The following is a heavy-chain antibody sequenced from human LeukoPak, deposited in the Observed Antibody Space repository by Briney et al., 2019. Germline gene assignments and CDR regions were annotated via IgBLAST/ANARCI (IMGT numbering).Heavy chain of an antibody. Sequence: GGSLRLSCAASGFTFSTYWMSWVRQAPGKGLEWVANINQDGSEKYSVDSVKGRFTISRDDAKSSLYLQMNSLRADDTAVYYCARDRALYDSRRGYYYTEDDYWGQGTLVTVSS. CDR3: ARDRALYDSRRGYYYTEDDY. CDR1: GFTFSTYW. V-gene: IGHV3-7*01. J-gene: IGHJ4*02. CDR2: INQDGSEK. D-gene: IGHD3-22*01.